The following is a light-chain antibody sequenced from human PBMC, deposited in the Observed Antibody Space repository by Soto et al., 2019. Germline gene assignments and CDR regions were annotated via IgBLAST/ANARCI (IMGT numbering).Light chain of an antibody. J-gene: IGKJ3*01. Sequence: EIVLTQSPGTLSLSPGERATLSCRASQSINSRYLAWYQQKPGQAPRLLIYGASSRATGIPDRFSGSGSGTDFTLTISSREPEDFAVYYCQQFGSSPGFTFGPGTKVDIK. V-gene: IGKV3-20*01. CDR3: QQFGSSPGFT. CDR2: GAS. CDR1: QSINSRY.